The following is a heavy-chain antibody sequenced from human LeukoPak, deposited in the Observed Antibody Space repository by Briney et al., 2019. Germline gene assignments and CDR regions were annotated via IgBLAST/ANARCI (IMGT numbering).Heavy chain of an antibody. D-gene: IGHD3-10*01. Sequence: ASVKVSCKASGYTFTSYAMHWVRQAPGQRLEGMGWINACNGNTKYSKKFQGRVTITSDTSASTAYMELSSLRSEDTAVYYCARPAEPIYGSGSYYDSLNWFDPWGQGTLVTVSS. CDR3: ARPAEPIYGSGSYYDSLNWFDP. V-gene: IGHV1-3*01. J-gene: IGHJ5*02. CDR2: INACNGNT. CDR1: GYTFTSYA.